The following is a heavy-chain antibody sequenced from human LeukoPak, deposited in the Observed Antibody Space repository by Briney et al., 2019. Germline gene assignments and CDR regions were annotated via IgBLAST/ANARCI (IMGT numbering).Heavy chain of an antibody. V-gene: IGHV4-39*01. CDR2: IYYSGST. CDR1: GFTFSDYY. CDR3: ARLVPAADG. J-gene: IGHJ4*02. Sequence: GSLRLSCAASGFTFSDYYMSWIRQPPGKGLEWIGSIYYSGSTYYNPSLKSRVTISVDTSKNQFSLKLSSVTAADTAVYYCARLVPAADGWGQGTLVTVSS. D-gene: IGHD2-2*01.